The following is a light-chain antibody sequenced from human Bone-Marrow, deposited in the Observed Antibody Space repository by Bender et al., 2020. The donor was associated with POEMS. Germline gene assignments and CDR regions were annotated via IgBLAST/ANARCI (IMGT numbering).Light chain of an antibody. CDR3: CSSAGSRTVI. CDR2: EVS. Sequence: QSALTQPASVSGSPGQSITISCTGTSSDVGTYNLVSWYQQHPGKAPKLIFYEVSTLRSRISLRFCDSKSSNPASLTISSLQAGDGAHYFCCSSAGSRTVIFRGGTELALL. V-gene: IGLV2-23*02. J-gene: IGLJ2*01. CDR1: SSDVGTYNL.